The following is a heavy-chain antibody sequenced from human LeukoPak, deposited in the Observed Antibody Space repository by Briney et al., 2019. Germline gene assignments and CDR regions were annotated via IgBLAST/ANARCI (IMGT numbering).Heavy chain of an antibody. CDR1: GFTLDNYA. CDR2: ISGSGGST. Sequence: PGGSLRLSCAASGFTLDNYAMTWVRQAPGKGLEWVSGISGSGGSTFYPDSVKGRFTISRDNSKNTLYLQMNSLRVEDTAVYYCAQSYDSSGYGYWGQGTLVTVSS. V-gene: IGHV3-23*01. CDR3: AQSYDSSGYGY. J-gene: IGHJ4*02. D-gene: IGHD3-22*01.